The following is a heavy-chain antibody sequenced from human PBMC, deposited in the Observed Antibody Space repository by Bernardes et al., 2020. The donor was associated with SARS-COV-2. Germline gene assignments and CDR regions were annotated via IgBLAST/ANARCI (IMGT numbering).Heavy chain of an antibody. CDR3: ATSFSSSLNAFDI. Sequence: VPQEACCKASGYTFTGYYLPWVRQAPGQGLEWMGWITPHGGGTTYAQKFQGRVTMTGDTSISAAYMELSRLTSDDTAIYYCATSFSSSLNAFDIWGQGTMVA. J-gene: IGHJ3*02. D-gene: IGHD6-13*01. CDR1: GYTFTGYY. CDR2: ITPHGGGT. V-gene: IGHV1-2*02.